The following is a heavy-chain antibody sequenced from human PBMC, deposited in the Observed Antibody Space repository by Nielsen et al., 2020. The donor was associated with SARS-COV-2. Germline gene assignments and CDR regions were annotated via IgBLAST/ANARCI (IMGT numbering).Heavy chain of an antibody. CDR3: ARDDVYSSSWYIRGTVGAFGI. D-gene: IGHD6-13*01. Sequence: WIRQPPGKGLEWVAVISYDGSNKYYADSVKGRFTISRDNSKNTLYLQMNSLRAEDTAVYYCARDDVYSSSWYIRGTVGAFGIWGQGTMVTVSS. V-gene: IGHV3-30-3*01. CDR2: ISYDGSNK. J-gene: IGHJ3*02.